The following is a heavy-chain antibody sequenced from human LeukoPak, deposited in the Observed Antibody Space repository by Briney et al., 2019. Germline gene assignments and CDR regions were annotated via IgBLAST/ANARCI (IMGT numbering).Heavy chain of an antibody. Sequence: GASVKVSCKASGGTFSSYAISWVRQAPGQGLEWMGGIIPIFGTANYAQKFQGRVTITTDESTSTAYMELSSLRSEDTAVYYCARGGVTMVRGVIIPDRFDPWGQGTLVTVSS. J-gene: IGHJ5*02. V-gene: IGHV1-69*05. D-gene: IGHD3-10*01. CDR1: GGTFSSYA. CDR2: IIPIFGTA. CDR3: ARGGVTMVRGVIIPDRFDP.